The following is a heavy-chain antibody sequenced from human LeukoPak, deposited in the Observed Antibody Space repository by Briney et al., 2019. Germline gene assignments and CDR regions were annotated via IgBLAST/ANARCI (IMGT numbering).Heavy chain of an antibody. CDR1: GGSISSSNW. J-gene: IGHJ2*01. Sequence: SETLSLTCAVSGGSISSSNWWSWVRQPPGKGLEWIGEIYHSGSTNYNPSLKSRVTISVDKSKNQFSLKLSSVTAADTAVYFCARGLEQQFYWHFDLWGRGTLVTVSS. CDR2: IYHSGST. V-gene: IGHV4-4*02. D-gene: IGHD6-13*01. CDR3: ARGLEQQFYWHFDL.